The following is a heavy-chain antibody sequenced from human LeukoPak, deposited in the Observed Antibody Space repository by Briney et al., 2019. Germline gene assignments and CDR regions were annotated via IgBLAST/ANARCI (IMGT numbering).Heavy chain of an antibody. CDR2: IYHRGST. V-gene: IGHV4-38-2*01. CDR3: ASTIAARNWFDP. CDR1: GYSISSGYY. D-gene: IGHD6-13*01. Sequence: SETLSLTCAVSGYSISSGYYWGWIRQPPGKGLEWIGSIYHRGSTYYNPSLKSRVTISVDTSKNQFSLKLSSVTAADTAVYYCASTIAARNWFDPWGQGTLVTVSS. J-gene: IGHJ5*02.